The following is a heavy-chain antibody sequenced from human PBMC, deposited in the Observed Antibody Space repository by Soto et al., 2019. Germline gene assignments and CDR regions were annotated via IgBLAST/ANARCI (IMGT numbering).Heavy chain of an antibody. Sequence: QVQLVQSGADVKKPGSSVKISCTASGAAFSNYTFTWVRRAPGQGLEWVGRVIPLLDASNYAEKFQDRVTISADRSKSTVYMELIGLRSEDSAIYYCASGKSQMSQDRMGFYYYMDVWGKGTTVTVSS. D-gene: IGHD1-1*01. J-gene: IGHJ6*03. CDR3: ASGKSQMSQDRMGFYYYMDV. CDR1: GAAFSNYT. V-gene: IGHV1-69*08. CDR2: VIPLLDAS.